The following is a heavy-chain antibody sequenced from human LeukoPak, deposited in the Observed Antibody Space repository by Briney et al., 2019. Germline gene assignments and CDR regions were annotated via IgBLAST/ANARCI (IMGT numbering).Heavy chain of an antibody. V-gene: IGHV3-48*04. CDR1: GFTFSSYS. CDR3: AREDDWNYEDY. Sequence: GGSLRLSCAGSGFTFSSYSMDWVRQAPGKGLEWVSYISSSSSTIYYADSVKGRFTISRDDAKNSLYLQMNSLRAEDTAIYYCAREDDWNYEDYWGQGTLVTVSS. D-gene: IGHD1-7*01. CDR2: ISSSSSTI. J-gene: IGHJ4*02.